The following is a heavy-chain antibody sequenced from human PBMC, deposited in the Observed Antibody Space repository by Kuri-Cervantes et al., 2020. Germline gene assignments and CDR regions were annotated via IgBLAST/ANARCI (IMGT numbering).Heavy chain of an antibody. V-gene: IGHV3-23*01. J-gene: IGHJ4*02. CDR1: GFTFSSHA. CDR2: VSASGGRT. Sequence: GESLKISCGASGFTFSSHAMSWVRQAPGKGLEWVSAVSASGGRTYNADSVKGRFTISRDNSKNTVYLQMNSLRVEDTAVYYCAKESSTGKTPYVDYWGQGTLVTVSS. CDR3: AKESSTGKTPYVDY. D-gene: IGHD1-1*01.